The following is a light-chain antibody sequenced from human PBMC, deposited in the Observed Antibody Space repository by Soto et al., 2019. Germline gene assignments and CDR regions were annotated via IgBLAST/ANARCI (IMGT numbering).Light chain of an antibody. V-gene: IGLV2-23*01. CDR3: CSYAGSSTSPYV. CDR2: EGS. CDR1: SSDVGGYNL. J-gene: IGLJ1*01. Sequence: QSVLTQPASVSGSPGQSITISCTGTSSDVGGYNLVSWYQQHPGKAPKLMIYEGSKRPSGVSNRFSGSKSGNTASLTISGLQAEDEADYYCCSYAGSSTSPYVFGTGTKLTVL.